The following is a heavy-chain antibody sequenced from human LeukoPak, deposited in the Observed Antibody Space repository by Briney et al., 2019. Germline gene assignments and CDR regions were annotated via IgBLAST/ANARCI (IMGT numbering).Heavy chain of an antibody. V-gene: IGHV4-30-2*01. CDR3: ARDRFTRGLGP. CDR1: VGSISSGGYS. D-gene: IGHD2-2*01. Sequence: SETLSLTCAVSVGSISSGGYSWSWIRQPPGXXXXXLWYIYHSRNXXXXXXXXXXVTXXVDTSKNQFSLKLSSVTAADTAVYXCARDRFTRGLGPWGQGTLVTVSS. CDR2: IYHSRNX. J-gene: IGHJ5*02.